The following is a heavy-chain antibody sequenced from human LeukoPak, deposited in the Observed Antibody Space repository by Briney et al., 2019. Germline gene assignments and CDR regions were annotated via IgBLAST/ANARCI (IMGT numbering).Heavy chain of an antibody. CDR1: GGSISSYY. CDR2: IYYSGST. CDR3: ARDLPRGYSGYDAFDI. Sequence: PSETLSLTCTVSGGSISSYYWSWIRQPPGKGLEWIGYIYYSGSTNYNPSLKSRVTISVDTSKNQFSLKLSSVTAADTAVYYCARDLPRGYSGYDAFDIWGQGTMVTVSS. V-gene: IGHV4-59*01. J-gene: IGHJ3*02. D-gene: IGHD5-12*01.